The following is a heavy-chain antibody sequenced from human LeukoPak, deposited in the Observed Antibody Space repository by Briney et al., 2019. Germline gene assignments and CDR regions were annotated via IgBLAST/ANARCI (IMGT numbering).Heavy chain of an antibody. V-gene: IGHV3-30*02. CDR1: EVTFSSYG. J-gene: IGHJ4*02. CDR2: IRYDGSNK. Sequence: GGSLRLSCPASEVTFSSYGMHWVRQAPGKGLEWVAFIRYDGSNKYYADSVKGRFTIPRDNSKITLYLQMNRLRAEDTAVYYCAKDPSFRPGYFDYWGQGTLVTVSS. CDR3: AKDPSFRPGYFDY.